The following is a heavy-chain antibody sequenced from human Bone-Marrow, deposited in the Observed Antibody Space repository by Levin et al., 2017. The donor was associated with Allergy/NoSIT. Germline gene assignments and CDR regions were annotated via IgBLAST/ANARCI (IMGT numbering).Heavy chain of an antibody. CDR1: GFTISNYG. Sequence: PGGSLRLSCAASGFTISNYGMNWVRQAPGKGLEWLSYITSRTDSVYYADSVKGRFTVSRDIAKSSLYLQMNSLRDEDTALYYCARDTWGGPDYRGQGTLVTVSS. CDR3: ARDTWGGPDY. V-gene: IGHV3-48*02. D-gene: IGHD1-26*01. CDR2: ITSRTDSV. J-gene: IGHJ4*02.